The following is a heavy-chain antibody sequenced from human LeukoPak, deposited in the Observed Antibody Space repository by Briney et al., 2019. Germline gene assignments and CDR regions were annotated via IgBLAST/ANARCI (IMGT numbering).Heavy chain of an antibody. J-gene: IGHJ4*02. V-gene: IGHV4-39*01. Sequence: KPSETLSLTCTVSGGSISSRNYYWGWIRQPPGKGLEWIGSIYYSGTTYYNPSLKSRVSINVDTSKNQFSLYLSSVTAADTAVYYCASSGSYHGFPNWGQGTLVTVSS. CDR2: IYYSGTT. CDR3: ASSGSYHGFPN. D-gene: IGHD1-26*01. CDR1: GGSISSRNYY.